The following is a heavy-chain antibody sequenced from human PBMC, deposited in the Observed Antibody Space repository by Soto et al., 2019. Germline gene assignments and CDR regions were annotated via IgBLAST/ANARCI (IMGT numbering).Heavy chain of an antibody. D-gene: IGHD3-10*01. Sequence: EVQLVESGGGLVQPGGSLRLSCTASGFTFSNYWMSWVRQAPGKGLEWVANMKKDGSEKYYVDSVKGRFAISRDNAKNSLYLQMNSLRAEDTAVYYCARNPYYSFDQWGQGTLVTVSS. CDR3: ARNPYYSFDQ. J-gene: IGHJ4*02. V-gene: IGHV3-7*05. CDR1: GFTFSNYW. CDR2: MKKDGSEK.